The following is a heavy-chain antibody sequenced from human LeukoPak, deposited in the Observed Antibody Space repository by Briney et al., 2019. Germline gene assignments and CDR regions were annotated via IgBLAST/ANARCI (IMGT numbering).Heavy chain of an antibody. D-gene: IGHD6-13*01. CDR2: IKQDGSEK. CDR1: GFTFSSYW. V-gene: IGHV3-7*01. Sequence: PGGSLRLSCAASGFTFSSYWMTWVRQAPGKGLEWVANIKQDGSEKYYVDSVKGRFTISRDNAKNSLYLQMNSLRAEDTAVYYCARGDSSSWYEDDAFDIWGQGTMVTVSS. CDR3: ARGDSSSWYEDDAFDI. J-gene: IGHJ3*02.